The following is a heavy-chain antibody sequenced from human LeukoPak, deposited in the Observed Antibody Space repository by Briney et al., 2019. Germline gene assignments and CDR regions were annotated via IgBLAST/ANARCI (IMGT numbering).Heavy chain of an antibody. D-gene: IGHD5-18*01. V-gene: IGHV3-64*01. CDR3: ARGGVGLTAMVGPFDY. J-gene: IGHJ4*02. CDR1: GFTFSSYA. CDR2: ISSNGGST. Sequence: GGSLRLPCTASGFTFSSYAMHWVRQAPGKGLEYVSAISSNGGSTYYANSVKGRFTISRDNSKNTLYLQMGSLRPEDMAVYYCARGGVGLTAMVGPFDYWGQGTLVTVSS.